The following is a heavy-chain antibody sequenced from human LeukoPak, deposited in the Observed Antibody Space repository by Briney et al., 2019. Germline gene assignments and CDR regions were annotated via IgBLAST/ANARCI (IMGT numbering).Heavy chain of an antibody. CDR2: IKQDGSEK. Sequence: GGSLRLSCAASGFTFSSYWMSWVRQAPGKGLEWVAHIKQDGSEKYYVDSVKGRFTISRDNAKNSLYLQMNSLRAEDTAVYYCAREGSSGYYYGYFDLWGRGTLVTVSS. J-gene: IGHJ2*01. CDR1: GFTFSSYW. CDR3: AREGSSGYYYGYFDL. D-gene: IGHD3-22*01. V-gene: IGHV3-7*01.